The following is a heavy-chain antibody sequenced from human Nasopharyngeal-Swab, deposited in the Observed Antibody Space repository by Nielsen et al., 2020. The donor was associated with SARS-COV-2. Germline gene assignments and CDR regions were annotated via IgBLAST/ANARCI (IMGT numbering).Heavy chain of an antibody. CDR1: GFNFNMYS. Sequence: GESLKISCATSGFNFNMYSMHWVRQAPGKGLEWVAVISYDGSNKYYADSVKGRFTISRDNSKNTLYLQMNSLRAEDTAVYYCARALLPYYGMDVWGQGTTVTVSS. CDR3: ARALLPYYGMDV. J-gene: IGHJ6*02. V-gene: IGHV3-30*03. CDR2: ISYDGSNK.